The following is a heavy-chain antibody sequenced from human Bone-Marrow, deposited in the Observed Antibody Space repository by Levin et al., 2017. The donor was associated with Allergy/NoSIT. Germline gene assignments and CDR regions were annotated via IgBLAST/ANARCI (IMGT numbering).Heavy chain of an antibody. CDR3: AHRPNGFISGWDQANFDY. J-gene: IGHJ4*02. D-gene: IGHD6-19*01. Sequence: SGPTLVKPTQTLTLTCTFSGFSLRTTGEGVAWIRQPPGKALEWLAVIYWDDDKRYSPSLKSRLSITKDTSKDQVVLTMTNMDPVDTATYYCAHRPNGFISGWDQANFDYWGQGTLVTVSS. V-gene: IGHV2-5*02. CDR1: GFSLRTTGEG. CDR2: IYWDDDK.